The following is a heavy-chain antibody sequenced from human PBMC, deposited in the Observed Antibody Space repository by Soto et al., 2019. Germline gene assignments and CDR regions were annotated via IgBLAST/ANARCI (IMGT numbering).Heavy chain of an antibody. J-gene: IGHJ4*02. V-gene: IGHV3-7*01. CDR3: ARQPHFVVLDY. D-gene: IGHD2-21*01. Sequence: EVQLVESGGGLVQPGGSLRLSCAASGFTFSRYWMSWVRQAPGKGLEWVANIKQDGSEKYYVDSVKGRFTISRDNAKNSLYLQMNSLRAEDTAVYYCARQPHFVVLDYWGQGTLVTVTS. CDR2: IKQDGSEK. CDR1: GFTFSRYW.